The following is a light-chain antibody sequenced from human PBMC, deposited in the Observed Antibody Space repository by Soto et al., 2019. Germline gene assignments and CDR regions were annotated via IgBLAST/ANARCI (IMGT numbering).Light chain of an antibody. J-gene: IGKJ1*01. CDR3: QQYGGPTWT. Sequence: DIVMTQSPDSLAVSLGERATINCKSSQSVLFSSTNKNYLAWYQQKPGQPPKMLIYWASNREPGVPDRFSGGGSGTDFTLTISSLQAGDVAVYYCQQYGGPTWTVGQGTKVDIK. V-gene: IGKV4-1*01. CDR2: WAS. CDR1: QSVLFSSTNKNY.